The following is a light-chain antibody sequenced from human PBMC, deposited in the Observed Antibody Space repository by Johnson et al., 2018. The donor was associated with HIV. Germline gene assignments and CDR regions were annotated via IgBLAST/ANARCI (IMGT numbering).Light chain of an antibody. Sequence: QSVLTQPPSMSAAPGQKVTISCSGSSSNIGNNYVSWYQQLPGTAPKLLIYDNNKRPSGIPDRFSGSKSGTSATLGITGLQTGDEADYYCGTWDNSLSAYVFGTGTKVTVL. CDR3: GTWDNSLSAYV. CDR1: SSNIGNNY. V-gene: IGLV1-51*01. CDR2: DNN. J-gene: IGLJ1*01.